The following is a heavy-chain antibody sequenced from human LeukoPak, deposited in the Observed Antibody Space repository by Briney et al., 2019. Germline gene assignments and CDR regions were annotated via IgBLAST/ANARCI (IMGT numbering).Heavy chain of an antibody. CDR3: ARVHRLDSSGWH. CDR2: INPSGGST. Sequence: GASVKVSCKASGYTLTSYYMHWVRQAPGQGLEWMGMINPSGGSTSYAQKFQGRVTMTRDTSTSTVYMELSSLRSEDTAVYYCARVHRLDSSGWHWGQGTLVTVSS. J-gene: IGHJ4*02. V-gene: IGHV1-46*01. D-gene: IGHD6-19*01. CDR1: GYTLTSYY.